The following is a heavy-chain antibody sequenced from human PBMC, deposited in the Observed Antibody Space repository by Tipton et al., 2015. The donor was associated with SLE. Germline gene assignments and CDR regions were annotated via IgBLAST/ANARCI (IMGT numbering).Heavy chain of an antibody. CDR2: INHSGST. J-gene: IGHJ5*02. CDR1: GGSFSGYY. D-gene: IGHD3-3*01. Sequence: TLSLTCAVYGGSFSGYYWSWIRQPPGKGLEWIGEINHSGSTNHNPSLKSRVTISVDTSKNQFSLKMNSVTAADTAIYYCARGTPFMEWERNWFDPWGQGTLVTVSS. V-gene: IGHV4-34*01. CDR3: ARGTPFMEWERNWFDP.